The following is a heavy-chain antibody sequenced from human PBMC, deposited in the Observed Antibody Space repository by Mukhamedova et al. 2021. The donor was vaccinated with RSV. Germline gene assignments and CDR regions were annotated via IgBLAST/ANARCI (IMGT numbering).Heavy chain of an antibody. J-gene: IGHJ4*02. D-gene: IGHD3-3*01. CDR3: ARQGGLSIFGVIIGRYLDS. CDR2: IHHSESP. Sequence: GEIHHSESPIYKTSLKSRVTISVDKSKNQFYLKMTPVTAADTAVYYCARQGGLSIFGVIIGRYLDSWGQGTLVTVSS. V-gene: IGHV4/OR15-8*01.